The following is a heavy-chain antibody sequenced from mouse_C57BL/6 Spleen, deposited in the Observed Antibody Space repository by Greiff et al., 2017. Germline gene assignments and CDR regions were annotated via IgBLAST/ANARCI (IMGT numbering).Heavy chain of an antibody. CDR2: IYPGDGDT. Sequence: QVQLQQSGPELVKPGASVKISCKASGYAFSSSWMNWVKQRPGKGLEWIGRIYPGDGDTNYNGKFKGKATLTADKSSSTAYMQLSSLTSEDSAVYFCARGGTTVPLGVAKDFDVWGTGTTVTVSS. V-gene: IGHV1-82*01. D-gene: IGHD1-1*01. CDR1: GYAFSSSW. CDR3: ARGGTTVPLGVAKDFDV. J-gene: IGHJ1*03.